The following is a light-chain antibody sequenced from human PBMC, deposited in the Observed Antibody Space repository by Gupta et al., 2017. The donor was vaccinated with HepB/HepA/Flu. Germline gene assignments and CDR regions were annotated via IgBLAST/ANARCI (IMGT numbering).Light chain of an antibody. V-gene: IGLV2-23*02. J-gene: IGLJ3*02. CDR1: SSDVGSYNL. Sequence: QSALTQPASVAVFPGQSITISCTGTSSDVGSYNLVSWYQQHPGKAPQLMIYEVSKRPSGVSNRFSGSKSGNTASLTISGPQAEDEADYYCCSYAGSSTFAVFGGGTKLTVL. CDR2: EVS. CDR3: CSYAGSSTFAV.